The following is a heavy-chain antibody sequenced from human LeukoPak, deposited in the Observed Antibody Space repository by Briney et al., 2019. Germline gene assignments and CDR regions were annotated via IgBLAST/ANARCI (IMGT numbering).Heavy chain of an antibody. CDR3: AILGYCSSTSCTPVDYYHSSGYYYPFDY. CDR2: IIPIFGTA. CDR1: GGTFSSYA. J-gene: IGHJ4*02. Sequence: GASVKVSCKASGGTFSSYAISWVRQAPGQGLEWMGRIIPIFGTANYAQKFQGRVTITTDESTSTAYMELSSLRSEDTAVYYCAILGYCSSTSCTPVDYYHSSGYYYPFDYWGQGTLVTVSS. V-gene: IGHV1-69*05. D-gene: IGHD3-22*01.